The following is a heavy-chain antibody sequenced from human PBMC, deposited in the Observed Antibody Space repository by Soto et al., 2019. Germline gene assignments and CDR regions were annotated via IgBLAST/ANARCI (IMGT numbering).Heavy chain of an antibody. CDR2: IYSSGST. Sequence: SESLEIGXTVSGDSVNTGDRYGSWIRQPPGKALEWIAYIYSSGSTKYNPSLKSRVTISRDTSKNQFSLKMTSVTAEDTAVYYCARSGGGSGWLGGQGTLVTVSS. V-gene: IGHV4-61*08. CDR1: GDSVNTGDRY. CDR3: ARSGGGSGWL. D-gene: IGHD6-19*01. J-gene: IGHJ4*02.